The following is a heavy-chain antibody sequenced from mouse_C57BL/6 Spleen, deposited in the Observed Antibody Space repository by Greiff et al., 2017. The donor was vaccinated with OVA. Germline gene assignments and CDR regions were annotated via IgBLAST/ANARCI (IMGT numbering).Heavy chain of an antibody. J-gene: IGHJ2*01. CDR3: ARKRGYGSSLYYFDY. Sequence: VQLQQSGAELVKPGASVKLSCKASGYTFTSYWMQWVKQRPGQGLEWIGEIDPSDSYTNYNQKFKGKATLTVDTSSSTAYMQLSSLTSEDSAVYYCARKRGYGSSLYYFDYWGQGTTLTVSS. V-gene: IGHV1-50*01. D-gene: IGHD1-1*01. CDR2: IDPSDSYT. CDR1: GYTFTSYW.